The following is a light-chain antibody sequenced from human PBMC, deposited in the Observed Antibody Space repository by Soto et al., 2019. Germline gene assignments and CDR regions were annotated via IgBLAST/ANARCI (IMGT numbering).Light chain of an antibody. CDR2: EVT. CDR1: NSDVGGYNF. V-gene: IGLV2-8*01. CDR3: ATWDDRVLGIV. Sequence: QSALTQPPSASGSPGQSVTISCTGTNSDVGGYNFVSWYQQHPGKAPKLIIYEVTQRPSGVPDRFSASKSGNTASLTVSGLQAEDEADYYCATWDDRVLGIVFGGGTKLTVL. J-gene: IGLJ2*01.